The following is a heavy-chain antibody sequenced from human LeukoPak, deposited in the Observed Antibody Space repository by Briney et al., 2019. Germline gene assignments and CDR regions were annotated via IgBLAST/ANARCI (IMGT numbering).Heavy chain of an antibody. CDR2: IYPGDSDT. CDR3: ARQGPSIAAAGPNWFDP. CDR1: GYSFTNYW. Sequence: GESLKISCKGSGYSFTNYWIGWVRQMPGKGLEWMGIIYPGDSDTRYSPSFQGQVTISADKSISTAYLQWSSLKASDTAMYYCARQGPSIAAAGPNWFDPWGQGTLVTVSS. J-gene: IGHJ5*02. V-gene: IGHV5-51*01. D-gene: IGHD6-13*01.